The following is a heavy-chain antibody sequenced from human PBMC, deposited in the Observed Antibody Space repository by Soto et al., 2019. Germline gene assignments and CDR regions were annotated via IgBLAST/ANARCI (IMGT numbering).Heavy chain of an antibody. Sequence: PGGSLILSCVASGFTLSTYAMSWVRQAPGKGLEWVSGITGSNKYYADSVKGRFTISRDNSKNTLYLQMNSLRAEDTAVYYCARKVLGKSGYDGITALDVWGHGTMVTVSS. CDR1: GFTLSTYA. J-gene: IGHJ3*01. CDR2: ITGSNK. V-gene: IGHV3-23*05. CDR3: ARKVLGKSGYDGITALDV. D-gene: IGHD5-12*01.